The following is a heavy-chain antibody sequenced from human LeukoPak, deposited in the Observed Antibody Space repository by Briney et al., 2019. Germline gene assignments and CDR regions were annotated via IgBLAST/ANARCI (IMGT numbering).Heavy chain of an antibody. V-gene: IGHV4-59*01. Sequence: SETLSLTCSVSGDSISSDYWDWIRQPPGRALEWIGYVFYTGRTNYNPSFKSRVTMSVDPSKSQFSLKLTSVTAPDTAVYFCARGVVVVADAPEWFDPWGQGTLVIVSP. CDR2: VFYTGRT. J-gene: IGHJ5*02. D-gene: IGHD2-15*01. CDR3: ARGVVVVADAPEWFDP. CDR1: GDSISSDY.